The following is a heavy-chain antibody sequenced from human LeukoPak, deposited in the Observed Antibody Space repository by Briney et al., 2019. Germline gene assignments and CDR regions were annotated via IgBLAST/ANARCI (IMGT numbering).Heavy chain of an antibody. CDR2: IYTSGST. D-gene: IGHD6-19*01. Sequence: SETLSLTCTVSGGSISSGSYHWSWIRQPAGKGLEWIGRIYTSGSTNYNPSLKSRVTISVDTSKNQFSLKLSSVTAADTAVYYCARHRIAVAGSFDYWGQGTLVTVSS. CDR1: GGSISSGSYH. V-gene: IGHV4-61*02. J-gene: IGHJ4*02. CDR3: ARHRIAVAGSFDY.